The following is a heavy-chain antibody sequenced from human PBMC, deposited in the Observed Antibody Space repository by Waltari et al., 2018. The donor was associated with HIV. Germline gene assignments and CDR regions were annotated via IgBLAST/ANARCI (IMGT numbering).Heavy chain of an antibody. CDR2: IKQVGREK. Sequence: EVQLVESGGGLVQPGGSLRLSCAASGFTFSSYWMSWVRHATGNGLEWVGNIKQVGREKYFGDHVNGGFTISRATAENSLYLQMNIPRAEDTAVYYCARGGFYGSRSKVNWGQGTLVTVSS. D-gene: IGHD3-10*01. CDR3: ARGGFYGSRSKVN. J-gene: IGHJ4*02. CDR1: GFTFSSYW. V-gene: IGHV3-7*04.